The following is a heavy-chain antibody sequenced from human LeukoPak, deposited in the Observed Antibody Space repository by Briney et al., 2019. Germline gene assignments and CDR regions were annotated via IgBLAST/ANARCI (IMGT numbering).Heavy chain of an antibody. V-gene: IGHV3-48*04. D-gene: IGHD1-1*01. CDR2: ITGSGSAV. CDR3: ARDWNWGFDY. J-gene: IGHJ4*02. CDR1: GFVFSSFS. Sequence: PGGSLRLSCAASGFVFSSFSMNWVRQAPGKGLEWVSYITGSGSAVSYVDSVKGRFTISRDNAKNSLYLQMNSLRAEDTAVYYCARDWNWGFDYWGRGILVTVSS.